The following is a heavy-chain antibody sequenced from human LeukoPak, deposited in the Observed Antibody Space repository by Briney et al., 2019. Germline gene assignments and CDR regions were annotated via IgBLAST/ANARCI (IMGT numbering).Heavy chain of an antibody. D-gene: IGHD3-22*01. CDR1: GFTLANFG. J-gene: IGHJ5*01. V-gene: IGHV3-23*01. CDR2: ISGGGDRT. Sequence: PGGSLRLSCAASGFTLANFGMNWVRQAPGKGLEWVSGISGGGDRTHYADSVQGRFTVSRDNSRNTLFLEMNNLKAEDTALYYCTKVLSTGYYYDSWGQGTLVAVSS. CDR3: TKVLSTGYYYDS.